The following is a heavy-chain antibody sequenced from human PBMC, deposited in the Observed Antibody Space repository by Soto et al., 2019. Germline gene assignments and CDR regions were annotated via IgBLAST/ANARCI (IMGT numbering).Heavy chain of an antibody. CDR3: ARDRWFDP. V-gene: IGHV4-59*01. J-gene: IGHJ5*02. Sequence: PSETLSLTCTVSGGSISSYYWSWIRQPPGKGLEWIGYIYHSGSTNYNPSLKSRVTISVDTSKNQFSLKLSSVTAADTAVYYCARDRWFDPWGQGTLVTVSS. CDR2: IYHSGST. CDR1: GGSISSYY.